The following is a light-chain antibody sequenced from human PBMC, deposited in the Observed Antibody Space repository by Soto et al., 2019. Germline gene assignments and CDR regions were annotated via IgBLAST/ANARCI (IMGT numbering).Light chain of an antibody. Sequence: ETLMTQSPATLSVSPGARATIYCRASQTISSSVAWYKQKPGQAPRLTSDEAYNRATCIPARFSGSGSWTEFTLTISSLQSEDFAVFYGQQYDQWPITFGQETRLEI. J-gene: IGKJ5*01. CDR2: EAY. CDR1: QTISSS. CDR3: QQYDQWPIT. V-gene: IGKV3D-15*01.